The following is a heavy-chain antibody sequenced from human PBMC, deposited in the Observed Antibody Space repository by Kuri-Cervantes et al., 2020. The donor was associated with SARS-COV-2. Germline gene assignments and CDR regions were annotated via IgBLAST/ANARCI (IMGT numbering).Heavy chain of an antibody. Sequence: ESLKISCAVYGGSFNTYYWAWIRQPPGKGLERIGEIIHRGDTIYNMSLKSRVTISVDTSKNQFSLDLRSVTAADTAIYYCARGPGYNGYYYMDVWGNGTTVTVSS. CDR1: GGSFNTYY. V-gene: IGHV4-34*01. CDR2: IIHRGDT. D-gene: IGHD5-24*01. J-gene: IGHJ6*03. CDR3: ARGPGYNGYYYMDV.